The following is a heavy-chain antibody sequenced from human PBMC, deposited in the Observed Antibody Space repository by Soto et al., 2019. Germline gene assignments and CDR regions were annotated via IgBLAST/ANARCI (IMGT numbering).Heavy chain of an antibody. CDR1: GFTFSSYA. Sequence: GGSLRLSCAASGFTFSSYAMSWVRQAPGKGLEWVSAISGSGGSTYYADSVKGRFTISRDNSKNTLYLQMNSLRAEDTAVYYCAKDLNLYCGGDCYPYYYYGMDVWGQGTTVTVSS. CDR2: ISGSGGST. CDR3: AKDLNLYCGGDCYPYYYYGMDV. D-gene: IGHD2-21*02. V-gene: IGHV3-23*01. J-gene: IGHJ6*02.